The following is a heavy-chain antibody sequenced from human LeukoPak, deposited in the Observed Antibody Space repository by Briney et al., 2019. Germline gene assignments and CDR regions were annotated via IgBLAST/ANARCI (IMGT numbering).Heavy chain of an antibody. J-gene: IGHJ4*02. V-gene: IGHV3-30*15. D-gene: IGHD3-9*01. CDR2: MSLDGSSI. CDR1: GFAFNTQA. CDR3: ARDRGKLRYLDL. Sequence: GGSLRLSCVASGFAFNTQAMHWVRQAPGKGLERLAVMSLDGSSIYYADSVRGRFTISRDNSKNTLFLQMSSLRVEDTAVYYCARDRGKLRYLDLWGQGTLLTVSS.